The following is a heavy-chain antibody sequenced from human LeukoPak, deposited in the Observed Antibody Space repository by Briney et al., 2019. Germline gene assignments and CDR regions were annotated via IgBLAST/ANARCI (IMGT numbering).Heavy chain of an antibody. D-gene: IGHD2-8*01. CDR1: GYTFTSYG. CDR2: ISAYNGNT. V-gene: IGHV1-18*01. J-gene: IGHJ5*02. CDR3: ARDEGVYNGFAP. Sequence: ASVKVSCKASGYTFTSYGISWVRQAPGQGLEWMGWISAYNGNTIYAQKLQGRVTMTTDTSTSTAYVELRSLRSDDTAVYYCARDEGVYNGFAPGGQGTLVTVPS.